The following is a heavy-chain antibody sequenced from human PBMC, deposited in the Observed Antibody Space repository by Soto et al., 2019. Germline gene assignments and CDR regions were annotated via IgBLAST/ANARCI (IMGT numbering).Heavy chain of an antibody. CDR1: GGTFSSYA. J-gene: IGHJ3*02. V-gene: IGHV1-69*12. D-gene: IGHD2-15*01. CDR2: IIPIFGTA. CDR3: ARVGVAATAFDI. Sequence: QVQLVQSGAEVKKPGSSVKVSCKASGGTFSSYAISWVRQAPGQGLEWMGGIIPIFGTANYAQKFQSRVTITADEATSTAYMELSSLSSEDTAVYYCARVGVAATAFDIWGQGTMVTVSS.